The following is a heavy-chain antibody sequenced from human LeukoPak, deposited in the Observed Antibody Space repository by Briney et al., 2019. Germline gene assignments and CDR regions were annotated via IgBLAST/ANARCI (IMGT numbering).Heavy chain of an antibody. Sequence: PGRSLRLSCAASEFTFSSYSMNWVRQAPGKGLEWVSSISSSSSYIYYADSVKGRFTISRDNAKNSLYLQMNSLRAEDTAVYYCARERPGYSGYDLDYWGQGTLVTVSS. V-gene: IGHV3-21*01. J-gene: IGHJ4*02. CDR2: ISSSSSYI. D-gene: IGHD5-12*01. CDR1: EFTFSSYS. CDR3: ARERPGYSGYDLDY.